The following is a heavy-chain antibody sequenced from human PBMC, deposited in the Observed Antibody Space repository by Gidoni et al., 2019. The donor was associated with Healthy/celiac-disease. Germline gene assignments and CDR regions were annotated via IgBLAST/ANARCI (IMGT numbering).Heavy chain of an antibody. J-gene: IGHJ4*02. V-gene: IGHV3-72*01. CDR3: ARVITGTTGFDY. Sequence: EVQLVESGGGLVQPGGSLRLSCAASGFTFSDHYMDWVRQAPGKGLEWVGRTRNKANSYTTEYAASVKGRFTISRDDSKNSLYLQMNSLKTEDTAVYYCARVITGTTGFDYWGQGTLVTVSS. D-gene: IGHD1-20*01. CDR2: TRNKANSYTT. CDR1: GFTFSDHY.